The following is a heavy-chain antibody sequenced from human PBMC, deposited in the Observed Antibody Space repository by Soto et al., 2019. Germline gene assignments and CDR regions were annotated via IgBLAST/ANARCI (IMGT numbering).Heavy chain of an antibody. Sequence: QVQLVQSGAEVKKPGASVKVSCKASGYTFTGHYIHWVRQAPEQGPEWMGEIGPESGATRYAQRFQGRATMTRDMSITTVYMELNNLSPDDTDVYYCGRGRSGQIVVFYWGQGTPVTVSS. D-gene: IGHD1-26*01. CDR3: GRGRSGQIVVFY. CDR2: IGPESGAT. V-gene: IGHV1-2*02. J-gene: IGHJ4*02. CDR1: GYTFTGHY.